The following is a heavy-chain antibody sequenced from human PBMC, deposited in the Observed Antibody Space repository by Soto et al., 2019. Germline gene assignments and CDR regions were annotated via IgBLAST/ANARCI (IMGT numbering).Heavy chain of an antibody. CDR1: GYTFTSYG. V-gene: IGHV1-18*01. CDR3: ARVKRDIVVVVAANPGWFDP. CDR2: ISAYNGNT. Sequence: ASVKVSCKASGYTFTSYGISWVRQAPGQGLEWMGWISAYNGNTNYAQKLQGRVTMTTDTSTSTAYMELRSLRSDDTAVYYCARVKRDIVVVVAANPGWFDPWGQGTLVTVSS. J-gene: IGHJ5*02. D-gene: IGHD2-15*01.